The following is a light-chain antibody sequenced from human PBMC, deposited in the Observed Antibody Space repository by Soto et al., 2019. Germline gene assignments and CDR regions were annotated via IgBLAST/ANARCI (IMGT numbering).Light chain of an antibody. CDR2: AAS. CDR3: QRYDSAPFS. V-gene: IGKV1-27*01. J-gene: IGKJ3*01. CDR1: QGISNF. Sequence: DIQMTQSPSSLSASVGDRVTITCRARQGISNFLVLYQQKPGKVPRVLIYAASTLQSGVQSRFSGSGSGTNFSVTINSLQPEDVSTYYCQRYDSAPFSCCAGTKVDIK.